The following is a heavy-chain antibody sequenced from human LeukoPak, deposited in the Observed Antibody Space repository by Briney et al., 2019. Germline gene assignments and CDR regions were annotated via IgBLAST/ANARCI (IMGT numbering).Heavy chain of an antibody. CDR2: ISAYNGNT. CDR3: ARDPGVDTAMVFDY. CDR1: GYTFTSYG. Sequence: ASVKVSCKASGYTFTSYGISWVRQAPGQGLERMGWISAYNGNTNYAQKLQGRVTMTTDTSTSTAYMELRSLRSDDTAVYYCARDPGVDTAMVFDYWGQGTLVTVSS. D-gene: IGHD5-18*01. V-gene: IGHV1-18*01. J-gene: IGHJ4*02.